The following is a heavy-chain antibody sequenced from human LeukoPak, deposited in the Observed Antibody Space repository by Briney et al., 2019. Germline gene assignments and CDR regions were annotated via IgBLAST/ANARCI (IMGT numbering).Heavy chain of an antibody. V-gene: IGHV1-8*01. Sequence: ASVKVSCKASGYTFTSYDINWVRQATGQGLEWMGWMNPNSGNTGYAQKFQGRVTMTRNTSISTAYMELSSLRSEDTAVYYCARVLRGSSWSYYYYYYMDVWGKGTTVTISS. CDR1: GYTFTSYD. CDR3: ARVLRGSSWSYYYYYYMDV. CDR2: MNPNSGNT. D-gene: IGHD6-13*01. J-gene: IGHJ6*03.